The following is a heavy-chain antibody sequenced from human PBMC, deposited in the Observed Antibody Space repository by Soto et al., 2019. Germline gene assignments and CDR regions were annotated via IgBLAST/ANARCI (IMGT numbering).Heavy chain of an antibody. D-gene: IGHD3-10*01. Sequence: PSETLSLTCTVSGCSISSYYWSWIRQPPGKGLEGSGYIYYSGSTNYNPSLKRRVTISVDTSKNQFSLKLSSATAADTAVYYCAREKYSYGSGSYSRWFDPWGQGTLVTVSS. CDR1: GCSISSYY. V-gene: IGHV4-59*01. CDR3: AREKYSYGSGSYSRWFDP. J-gene: IGHJ5*02. CDR2: IYYSGST.